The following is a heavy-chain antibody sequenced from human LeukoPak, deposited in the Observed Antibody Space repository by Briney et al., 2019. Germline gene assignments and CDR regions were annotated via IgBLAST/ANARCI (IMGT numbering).Heavy chain of an antibody. D-gene: IGHD6-6*01. V-gene: IGHV3-49*03. CDR1: GFTFGDYA. J-gene: IGHJ4*02. CDR3: TRVAREDSSSYYFDY. Sequence: PGRSLRLSCTASGFTFGDYAMSWFRQAPGKGLEWVGFIRSKAYGGTTEYAASVKGRFTISRDDSKSIAYLQMNSLKTEDTAVYYCTRVAREDSSSYYFDYWGQGTLVTVSS. CDR2: IRSKAYGGTT.